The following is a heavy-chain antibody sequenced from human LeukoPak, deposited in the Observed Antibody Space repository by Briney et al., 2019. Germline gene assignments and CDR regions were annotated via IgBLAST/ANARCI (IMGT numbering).Heavy chain of an antibody. CDR3: ARDSPQALAILHAFDI. J-gene: IGHJ3*02. D-gene: IGHD5-12*01. CDR1: GFTFSSYT. V-gene: IGHV3-48*01. Sequence: PRGSLRLSCAASGFTFSSYTMNWVRQAPGKGLEWVSKISSSSSTIYYADSVKGRFTISRDNAKNSLYLQMNSLRAEDTAVYYCARDSPQALAILHAFDIWGHGTMGTVSS. CDR2: ISSSSSTI.